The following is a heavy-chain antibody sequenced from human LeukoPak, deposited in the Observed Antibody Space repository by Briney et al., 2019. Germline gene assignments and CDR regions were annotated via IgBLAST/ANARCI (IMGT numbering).Heavy chain of an antibody. J-gene: IGHJ4*02. CDR2: INPNSGGT. Sequence: ASVKVSCKASGYTFTGYYMHWVRQAPGQGLEWMGWINPNSGGTNYAQKFQGRVTMTRDTSISTAYMELSRLRSDDTAVYYCAIGIYYGDYALDYWGQGTLVTVSS. D-gene: IGHD4-17*01. V-gene: IGHV1-2*02. CDR1: GYTFTGYY. CDR3: AIGIYYGDYALDY.